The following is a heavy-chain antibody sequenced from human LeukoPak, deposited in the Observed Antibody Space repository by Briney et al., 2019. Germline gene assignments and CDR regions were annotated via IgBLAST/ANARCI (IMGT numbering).Heavy chain of an antibody. CDR1: GYTFTSYD. Sequence: ASVKVSCKASGYTFTSYDINWVRQATGQGLEWMGWMNPNSGNTGYAQKFQGRVTMTRNTSISTAYMELSSLRSEDTAVYYCTTDLCSSTSCYVSYYYYYMDVWGKGTTVTVSS. CDR3: TTDLCSSTSCYVSYYYYYMDV. J-gene: IGHJ6*03. D-gene: IGHD2-2*01. CDR2: MNPNSGNT. V-gene: IGHV1-8*01.